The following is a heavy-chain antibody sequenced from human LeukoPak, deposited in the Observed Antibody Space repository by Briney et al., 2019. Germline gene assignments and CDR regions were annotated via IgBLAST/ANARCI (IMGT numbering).Heavy chain of an antibody. CDR2: IRSKANSYAT. Sequence: PGGSLRLSCAASGFTFSGSAMHWVRQASGKGLEWVGRIRSKANSYATAYAASVKGRFTISRDDSKNTAYLQMNSMKTEDTAVYYCTVQLVRYYFDYWGQGTLVTVSS. J-gene: IGHJ4*02. CDR3: TVQLVRYYFDY. V-gene: IGHV3-73*01. CDR1: GFTFSGSA. D-gene: IGHD6-13*01.